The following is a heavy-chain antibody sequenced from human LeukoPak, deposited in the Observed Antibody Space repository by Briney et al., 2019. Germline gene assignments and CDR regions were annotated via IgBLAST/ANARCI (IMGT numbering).Heavy chain of an antibody. V-gene: IGHV3-33*01. J-gene: IGHJ4*02. CDR2: IWYDGSNK. CDR1: AFTFSSNG. Sequence: PAGSLTLSCAASAFTFSSNGMHWVRQAPGKGLEWVAVIWYDGSNKYYADYVKVRFTISRDNSKNTMYLQMNRLRAEDTAVYYCARGTAYYDILTGYAYSDYWGQGTLVTVSS. CDR3: ARGTAYYDILTGYAYSDY. D-gene: IGHD3-9*01.